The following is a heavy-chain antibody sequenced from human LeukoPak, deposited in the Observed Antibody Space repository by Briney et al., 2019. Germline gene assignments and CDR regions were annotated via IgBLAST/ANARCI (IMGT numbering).Heavy chain of an antibody. Sequence: GGSLRLSYAASGFTFSSYSMNWVRQAPGKGLEWVSSISSSSSYIYYADSVKGRFTISRDNSKHTLYLQMNSLRAEDTAVYYCAKVRQQWLIPAFDYWGQGTLVTVSS. CDR2: ISSSSSYI. CDR1: GFTFSSYS. D-gene: IGHD6-19*01. J-gene: IGHJ4*02. CDR3: AKVRQQWLIPAFDY. V-gene: IGHV3-21*04.